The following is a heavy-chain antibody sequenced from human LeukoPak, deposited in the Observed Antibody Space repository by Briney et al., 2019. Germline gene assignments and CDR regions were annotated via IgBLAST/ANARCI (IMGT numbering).Heavy chain of an antibody. J-gene: IGHJ5*02. CDR3: ARGGPAITTGFDP. CDR1: GDSISSSNSY. D-gene: IGHD1-1*01. Sequence: SETLSLTCTVSGDSISSSNSYWGWIRQPPGKGLEWIGSVYYSGSTNYNPSLKSRVTISVDTSKNQFSLKLSSVTAADTAVYYCARGGPAITTGFDPWGQGTLVTVSS. CDR2: VYYSGST. V-gene: IGHV4-39*07.